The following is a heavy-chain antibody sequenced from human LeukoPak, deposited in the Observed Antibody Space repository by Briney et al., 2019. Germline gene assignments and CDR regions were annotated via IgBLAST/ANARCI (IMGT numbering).Heavy chain of an antibody. CDR3: ARGPFGGDYVAFDI. CDR1: GGSISSYY. Sequence: PSETLFLTCTVSGGSISSYYWSWIRQPPGKGLEWIGYIYYSGSTNYTPSLKSRVTISVDTSKNQFSLKLSSVTAADTAVYYCARGPFGGDYVAFDIWGQGTMVTVSS. J-gene: IGHJ3*02. CDR2: IYYSGST. D-gene: IGHD4-17*01. V-gene: IGHV4-59*01.